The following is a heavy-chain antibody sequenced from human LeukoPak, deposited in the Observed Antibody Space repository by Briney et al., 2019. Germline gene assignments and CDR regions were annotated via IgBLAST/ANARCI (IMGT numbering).Heavy chain of an antibody. CDR1: GGSISSHI. V-gene: IGHV4-59*11. Sequence: PSETLSLTCTVSGGSISSHIWSWIRQPPGKGLERIGYVYYSGSTNYNPSLKSRVTLSIDTSKSQFSLKLSSVTAADTAVFYCARGVLTTVSYYMDVWGKGTTVTVSS. J-gene: IGHJ6*03. D-gene: IGHD4-11*01. CDR3: ARGVLTTVSYYMDV. CDR2: VYYSGST.